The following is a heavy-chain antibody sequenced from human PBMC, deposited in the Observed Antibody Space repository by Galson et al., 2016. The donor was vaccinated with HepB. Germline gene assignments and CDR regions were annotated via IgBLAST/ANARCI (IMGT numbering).Heavy chain of an antibody. CDR3: ARDLFSSSSFIDF. CDR1: GFTFSSYA. J-gene: IGHJ4*02. D-gene: IGHD2-2*01. Sequence: SLRLSCAASGFTFSSYAMTWVRQAPGKGLEWVSTISGSGGSTYYADSVKGRFTISRDNPKKTLFLQLNNLRSEDTAVYYCARDLFSSSSFIDFWGQGTLVTVSS. CDR2: ISGSGGST. V-gene: IGHV3-23*01.